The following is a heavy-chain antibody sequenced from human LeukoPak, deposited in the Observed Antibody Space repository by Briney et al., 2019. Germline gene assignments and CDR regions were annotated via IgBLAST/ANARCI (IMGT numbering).Heavy chain of an antibody. V-gene: IGHV3-23*01. Sequence: GGSLRLSCAASGFTFSSYAMSWVRQAPGKGLEWVSAISGSGGSTYYADSVKGRFTISRDNSKSTLYLQMNSLRAEDTAVYYCAKAHYDILTGSDYWGQGTLVTVSS. J-gene: IGHJ4*02. CDR3: AKAHYDILTGSDY. CDR1: GFTFSSYA. CDR2: ISGSGGST. D-gene: IGHD3-9*01.